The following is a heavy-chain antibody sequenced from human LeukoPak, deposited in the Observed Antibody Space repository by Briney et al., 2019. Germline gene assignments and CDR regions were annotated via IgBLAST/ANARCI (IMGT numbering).Heavy chain of an antibody. CDR3: ARGYLHHCSGGSCDPTLYYYYGMDV. D-gene: IGHD2-15*01. J-gene: IGHJ6*02. V-gene: IGHV4-34*01. CDR1: GGSFSGHY. CDR2: INHSGST. Sequence: KASETLSLTCAVYGGSFSGHYWSWIRQPPGKGLEWIGEINHSGSTNYNPSLKSRVTISVDTSKNQFSLKLTSVTAADTAVYYCARGYLHHCSGGSCDPTLYYYYGMDVWGQGTTVTVSS.